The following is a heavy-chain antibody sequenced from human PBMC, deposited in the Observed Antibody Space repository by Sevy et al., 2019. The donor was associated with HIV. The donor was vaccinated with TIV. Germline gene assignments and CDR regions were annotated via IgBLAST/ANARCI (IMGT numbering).Heavy chain of an antibody. V-gene: IGHV3-30-3*01. D-gene: IGHD3-22*01. J-gene: IGHJ3*02. CDR1: GFRFSTHA. CDR3: ARVRYYYDSSGSDAFDI. Sequence: GGSLRLSCAASGFRFSTHAMHWVRQAPGKGLDWVALISYDGSAKYYADSVKGRFTISRDNSKNTLYLQMNSLRAEDTAVYYCARVRYYYDSSGSDAFDIWGQGTMVTVSS. CDR2: ISYDGSAK.